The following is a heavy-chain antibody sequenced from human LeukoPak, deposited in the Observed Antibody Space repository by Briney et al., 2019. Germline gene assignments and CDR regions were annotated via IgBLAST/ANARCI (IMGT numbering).Heavy chain of an antibody. CDR3: ARALTIFGVVIIPYSMDV. Sequence: PGGSLRLSCAASGFTFSSYWMSWVRQAPGTGLEWVANIKQDGSEEHYVDYVKGRFTISRDNAKNTLYLQMDSLRAEDTAVYYCARALTIFGVVIIPYSMDVWGKGTTVTVSS. D-gene: IGHD3-3*01. V-gene: IGHV3-7*01. CDR2: IKQDGSEE. J-gene: IGHJ6*03. CDR1: GFTFSSYW.